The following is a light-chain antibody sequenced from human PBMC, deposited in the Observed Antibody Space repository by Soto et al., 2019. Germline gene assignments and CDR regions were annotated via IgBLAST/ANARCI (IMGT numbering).Light chain of an antibody. V-gene: IGLV2-14*01. CDR3: SSYTSSSTLYG. Sequence: QSVLAQPASVSGSPGQSITISCTGTSSDAGGYNYVSWYQQHPGKAPKLMIYDVSNRPSGVSNRFPGSKSGNTASLTISGLQAEDEADCYCSSYTSSSTLYGFGTGTKVTVL. CDR1: SSDAGGYNY. CDR2: DVS. J-gene: IGLJ1*01.